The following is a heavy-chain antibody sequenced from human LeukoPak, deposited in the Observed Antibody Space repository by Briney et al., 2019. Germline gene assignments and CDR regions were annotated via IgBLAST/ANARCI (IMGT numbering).Heavy chain of an antibody. Sequence: ASVKVSCKASGYSFSTHDINWVRQATGQGLEYMGWVNPNSGNTGYAQNFQGRVTMTRDTSTTTAYMELSNLRSDDTAVYYCARGGTMVRGVNALGNYGMDVWGQGTTVTVSS. V-gene: IGHV1-8*01. D-gene: IGHD3-10*01. J-gene: IGHJ6*02. CDR2: VNPNSGNT. CDR1: GYSFSTHD. CDR3: ARGGTMVRGVNALGNYGMDV.